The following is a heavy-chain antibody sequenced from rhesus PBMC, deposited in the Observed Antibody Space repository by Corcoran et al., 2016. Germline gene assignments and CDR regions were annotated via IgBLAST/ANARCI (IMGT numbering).Heavy chain of an antibody. V-gene: IGHV4-80*01. J-gene: IGHJ4*01. CDR3: ARERQRLMDC. D-gene: IGHD6-31*01. CDR2: INGKSGST. CDR1: GAAVSSNW. Sequence: QVQLQESGPGLVKPSETLSLTCTVSGAAVSSNWCSWIRQPPGKGLEWIGEINGKSGSTNYNPSLKSRVIISKDASKNHFSLNLNSVTAADTAVYYCARERQRLMDCWGQGVLVTVSS.